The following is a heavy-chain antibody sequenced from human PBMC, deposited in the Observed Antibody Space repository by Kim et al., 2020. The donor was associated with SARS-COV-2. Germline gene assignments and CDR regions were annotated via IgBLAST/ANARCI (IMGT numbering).Heavy chain of an antibody. CDR1: GFTVSSNY. J-gene: IGHJ4*02. D-gene: IGHD5-12*01. V-gene: IGHV3-53*01. CDR3: ARDGGSGYDYVPLY. Sequence: GGSLRLSCAASGFTVSSNYMSWVRQAPGKGLEWVSVIYSGGSTYYADSVKGRFTISRDNSKNTLYLQMNSLRAEDTAVYYCARDGGSGYDYVPLYWGQGTLVTVSS. CDR2: IYSGGST.